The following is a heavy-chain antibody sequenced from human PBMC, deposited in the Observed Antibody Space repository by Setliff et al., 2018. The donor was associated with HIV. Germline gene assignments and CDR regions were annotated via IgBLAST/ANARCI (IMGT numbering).Heavy chain of an antibody. CDR2: ISNYNGNT. CDR3: ARASGGNSVENGFDI. V-gene: IGHV1-18*01. J-gene: IGHJ3*02. CDR1: DHTFTNYG. Sequence: GGSVKVSCKTSDHTFTNYGIYWVRQAPGQGLEWMGWISNYNGNTNYAQKFHGRVTMTTDTSTRTAYMEMRGLTYDDTAVYYCARASGGNSVENGFDIWGQGTMVTVSS. D-gene: IGHD1-26*01.